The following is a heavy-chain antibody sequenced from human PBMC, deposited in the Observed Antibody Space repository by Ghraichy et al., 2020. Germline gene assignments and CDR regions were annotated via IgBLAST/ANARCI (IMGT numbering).Heavy chain of an antibody. CDR1: GGSISSTSYY. V-gene: IGHV4-39*01. D-gene: IGHD4-23*01. CDR3: ARQTTVVTSTRHFDY. CDR2: IYYSGST. Sequence: SQTLSLTCTVSGGSISSTSYYWGWIRQPPGKGLEWIGSIYYSGSTYYNPSLKSRVTISVDTSKNQFSLKLSSVTAADTAVYYCARQTTVVTSTRHFDYWGQGTLVTVSS. J-gene: IGHJ4*02.